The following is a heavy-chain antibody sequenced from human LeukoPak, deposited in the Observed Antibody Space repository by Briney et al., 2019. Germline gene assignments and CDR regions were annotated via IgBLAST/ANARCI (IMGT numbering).Heavy chain of an antibody. CDR2: INHSGST. Sequence: PSETLSLTCAVYGGSFSGYYWSWLRQPPGKGLEWIGEINHSGSTNYNPSLKSRVTISVDTSKNQFSLKLSSVTAADTAVYYCARDPPYYYDSSGYTAGYWGQGTLVTVSS. D-gene: IGHD3-22*01. CDR1: GGSFSGYY. J-gene: IGHJ4*02. V-gene: IGHV4-34*01. CDR3: ARDPPYYYDSSGYTAGY.